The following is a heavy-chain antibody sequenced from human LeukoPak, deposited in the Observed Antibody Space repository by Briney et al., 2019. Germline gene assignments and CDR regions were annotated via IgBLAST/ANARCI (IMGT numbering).Heavy chain of an antibody. V-gene: IGHV4-4*07. CDR3: ARGPYSSGWYSFDY. J-gene: IGHJ4*02. D-gene: IGHD6-19*01. CDR1: GGSISSYY. CDR2: IYTSGNT. Sequence: SETLSLTCTVSGGSISSYYWSWLRQPAGKGLEWIGRIYTSGNTNYNPSLKGRITLSVDTSKNQFSLRLTSVTAADTAFYYCARGPYSSGWYSFDYWGQGTLVTVSS.